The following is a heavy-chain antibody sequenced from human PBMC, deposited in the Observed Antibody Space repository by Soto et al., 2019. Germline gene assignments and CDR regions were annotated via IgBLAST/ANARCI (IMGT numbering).Heavy chain of an antibody. V-gene: IGHV1-18*01. Sequence: ASVKVSCKASGYTFTTYGITWVRQAPGQGLGWMGWISAYNGNTNYAQKLQGRVTMTTDTSTSTAYMELRSLRSDDTAVYYCARDGAGYYGSGSYSQTYFDYWGQGTLVTVSS. D-gene: IGHD3-10*01. CDR3: ARDGAGYYGSGSYSQTYFDY. J-gene: IGHJ4*02. CDR2: ISAYNGNT. CDR1: GYTFTTYG.